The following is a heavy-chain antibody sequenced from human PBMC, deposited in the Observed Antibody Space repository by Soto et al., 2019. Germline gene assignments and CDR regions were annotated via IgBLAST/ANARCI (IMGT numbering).Heavy chain of an antibody. CDR3: AKDRLRGGFLTTATTNGMDV. CDR2: ISHDGSNK. D-gene: IGHD1-26*01. Sequence: QVQLVESGGGVVQPGRSLRLSCAASGFTFSSYGMHWVRQAPGKGLEWVALISHDGSNKYYVDSVKGRFTISRDNSKNTLFLQMNSLRAGDTDVYYCAKDRLRGGFLTTATTNGMDVWGQGTTVTVSS. J-gene: IGHJ6*02. V-gene: IGHV3-30*18. CDR1: GFTFSSYG.